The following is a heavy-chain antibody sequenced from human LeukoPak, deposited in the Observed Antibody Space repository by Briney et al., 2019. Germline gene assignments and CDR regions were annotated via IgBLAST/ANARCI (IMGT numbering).Heavy chain of an antibody. Sequence: SETLSLTCAVYGGSFSDDYWSWIRQPPGKGLEWIGEINHSGSTNYNPSLKSRVTISVDTSKNQFSLKLSSVTAADTAVYYCARGRYSYGYSPNWYFDLWGRGTLVTVSS. D-gene: IGHD5-18*01. CDR3: ARGRYSYGYSPNWYFDL. CDR1: GGSFSDDY. V-gene: IGHV4-34*01. J-gene: IGHJ2*01. CDR2: INHSGST.